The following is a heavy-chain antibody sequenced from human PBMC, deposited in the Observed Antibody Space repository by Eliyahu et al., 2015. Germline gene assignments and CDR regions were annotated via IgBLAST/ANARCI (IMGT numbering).Heavy chain of an antibody. CDR3: ARHYRNYMDV. J-gene: IGHJ6*03. V-gene: IGHV4-59*08. CDR2: IYYSGSS. D-gene: IGHD3-16*02. Sequence: QVQLQESGPGLVKPSETLSLTCPVSGGSVSTSFWSWIRQPPGKGLEWIGYIYYSGSSKYNPSLQSRVTISADTSKNQFSLNLNSVTAADTAVYYCARHYRNYMDVWGKGTTVTVSS. CDR1: GGSVSTSF.